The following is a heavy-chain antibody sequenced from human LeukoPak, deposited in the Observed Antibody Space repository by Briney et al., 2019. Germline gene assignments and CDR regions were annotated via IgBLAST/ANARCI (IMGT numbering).Heavy chain of an antibody. CDR1: GYTFTAFF. Sequence: ASVTVSFKTSGYTFTAFFIHWVRQAPGQGLEWMGWLNPNSGGTNYAQKFQGRVTMTRDTSISTAYMELSRLRSDDTAVYFCARVGAAYQDSNYWGQGTLVTVSS. J-gene: IGHJ4*02. D-gene: IGHD1-26*01. CDR3: ARVGAAYQDSNY. CDR2: LNPNSGGT. V-gene: IGHV1-2*02.